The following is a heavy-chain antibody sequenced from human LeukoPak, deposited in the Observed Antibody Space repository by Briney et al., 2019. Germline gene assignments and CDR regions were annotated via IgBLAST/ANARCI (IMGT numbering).Heavy chain of an antibody. CDR2: IRYDGTSK. CDR3: AKNGNTFDI. J-gene: IGHJ3*02. Sequence: GGSLRLSCAASGFTFSSYGVHWVRQAPGKGLEGVSFIRYDGTSKFYADSVKGRFTISRDNSKNTLYLQMNSLRAEDTAVYYCAKNGNTFDIWGQGTTVTVSS. CDR1: GFTFSSYG. D-gene: IGHD2/OR15-2a*01. V-gene: IGHV3-30*02.